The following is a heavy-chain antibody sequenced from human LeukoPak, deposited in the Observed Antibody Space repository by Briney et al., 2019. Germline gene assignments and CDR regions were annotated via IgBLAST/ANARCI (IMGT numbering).Heavy chain of an antibody. Sequence: AGGSLRLSCAASGFTVSSNYMSWVRQAPGKGLEWVSVIYSGGSTYYADSVKGRFTISRDNSKNTLYLQMNSLRAEDTAVYYCARDTPGVRGVEYYWGQGTLVTVSS. V-gene: IGHV3-66*01. D-gene: IGHD3-10*01. CDR1: GFTVSSNY. J-gene: IGHJ4*02. CDR2: IYSGGST. CDR3: ARDTPGVRGVEYY.